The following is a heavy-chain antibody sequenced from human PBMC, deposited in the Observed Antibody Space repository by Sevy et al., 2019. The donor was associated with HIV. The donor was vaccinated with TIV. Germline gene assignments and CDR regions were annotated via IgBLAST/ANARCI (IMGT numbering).Heavy chain of an antibody. CDR1: GGSITSLY. CDR2: IYYNGHI. CDR3: AGENAWGRGYA. V-gene: IGHV4-59*08. J-gene: IGHJ5*02. D-gene: IGHD6-25*01. Sequence: SQTLSLTCTVSGGSITSLYWNWIRQPPGKGLEWIANIYYNGHINYNPSLKSRVTLSLDTSKNQFSLRLSSVTAADTAMYYCAGENAWGRGYAWGQGTLVTVSS.